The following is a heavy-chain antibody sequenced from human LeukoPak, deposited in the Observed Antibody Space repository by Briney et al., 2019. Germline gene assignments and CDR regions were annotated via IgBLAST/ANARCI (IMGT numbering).Heavy chain of an antibody. CDR3: ARVGGYSSSSGVDY. Sequence: ASVKVSCKASGGTFSSYAITWVRQAPGQGLEWMGGIIPIFGKAKYAQKVQGRVTMSTDESTSTAYMELRSLRSDDTAVYYCARVGGYSSSSGVDYWGQGTLVTVSS. D-gene: IGHD6-6*01. CDR1: GGTFSSYA. V-gene: IGHV1-69*05. CDR2: IIPIFGKA. J-gene: IGHJ4*02.